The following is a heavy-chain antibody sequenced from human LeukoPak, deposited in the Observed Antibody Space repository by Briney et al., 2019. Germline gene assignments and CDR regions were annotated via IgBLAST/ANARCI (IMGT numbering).Heavy chain of an antibody. J-gene: IGHJ4*02. V-gene: IGHV4-39*01. CDR2: IYYSGST. CDR3: ARQEPYYYGSGSFDY. D-gene: IGHD3-10*01. Sequence: PSETLSLTYTVSGGSISISSYYWGWIRQPPGKGLEWIGSIYYSGSTYYNPSLKSRVTISVDTSKNQFSLKLSSVTAADTAVYYCARQEPYYYGSGSFDYWGQGTLVTVSS. CDR1: GGSISISSYY.